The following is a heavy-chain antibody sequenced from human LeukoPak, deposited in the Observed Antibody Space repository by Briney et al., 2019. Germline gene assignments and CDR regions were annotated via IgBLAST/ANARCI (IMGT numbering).Heavy chain of an antibody. J-gene: IGHJ4*02. Sequence: PGGSLRLSCEASGFTFSTHWMHWVRQVPGKGLAWVSRIRGDGYDTNYADSVRGRFTISRDNVKNTLYLQMSSLRADDTAVYYCARDLVLGSGSYDYWGQGTLVTVSS. V-gene: IGHV3-74*01. CDR2: IRGDGYDT. D-gene: IGHD3-10*01. CDR3: ARDLVLGSGSYDY. CDR1: GFTFSTHW.